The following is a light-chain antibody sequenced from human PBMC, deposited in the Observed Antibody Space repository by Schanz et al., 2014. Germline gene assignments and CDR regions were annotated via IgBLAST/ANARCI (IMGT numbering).Light chain of an antibody. CDR1: QSVNSY. Sequence: EIVLTQSPVTLSLYPGERATLSCRASQSVNSYLAWYQQKPGLAPRLLIYDASNRATGIPARFSGSGSGTDFTLTISRLEPEDFAVYYCQQYGRSLSITFGQGTRLEIK. J-gene: IGKJ5*01. CDR2: DAS. CDR3: QQYGRSLSIT. V-gene: IGKV3-20*01.